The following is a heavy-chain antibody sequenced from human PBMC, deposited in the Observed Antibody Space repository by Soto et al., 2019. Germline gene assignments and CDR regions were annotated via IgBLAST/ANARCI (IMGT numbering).Heavy chain of an antibody. CDR2: ISSGAGT. CDR1: GFTFSSYA. D-gene: IGHD6-19*01. CDR3: TRDQSSAFQP. V-gene: IGHV3-23*01. Sequence: GGSLRLSCAASGFTFSSYARSWVRQVPGKGLEWVSAISSGAGTYYVDSVKGRFTISRDDSRTTVYLQMDSLRGADTAVYYCTRDQSSAFQPWGQGPLVTVSS. J-gene: IGHJ5*02.